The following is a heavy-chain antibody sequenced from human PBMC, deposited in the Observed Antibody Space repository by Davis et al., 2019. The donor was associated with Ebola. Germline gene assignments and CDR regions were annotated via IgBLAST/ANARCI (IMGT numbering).Heavy chain of an antibody. J-gene: IGHJ4*02. V-gene: IGHV3-15*06. D-gene: IGHD1-26*01. Sequence: GGSLRLSCAASGFTFNTFWMHWVRQVPGKGLEWVGRIKSKIDGGTTHYAARVKGRFTISRDDSKNTLYLQMNRLKTEDTALYYCTRGTGTYDWGQGTLVTVST. CDR2: IKSKIDGGTT. CDR3: TRGTGTYD. CDR1: GFTFNTFW.